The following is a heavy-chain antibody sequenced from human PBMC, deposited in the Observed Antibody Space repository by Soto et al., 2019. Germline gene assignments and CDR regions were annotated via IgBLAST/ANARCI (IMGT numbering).Heavy chain of an antibody. CDR3: ATRDYYDSSGYYYWYYFDF. D-gene: IGHD3-22*01. J-gene: IGHJ4*02. V-gene: IGHV3-23*01. Sequence: EVQLLESGGGFVQPGGSLRLSCAASGITFRNYAMSWVRQAPGKGLEWVSVVSGSGDSTYYAESVKGRFTISRDNSKNTRHLQMNSLGAGDTAVYYGATRDYYDSSGYYYWYYFDFWGQGTLVTVCS. CDR2: VSGSGDST. CDR1: GITFRNYA.